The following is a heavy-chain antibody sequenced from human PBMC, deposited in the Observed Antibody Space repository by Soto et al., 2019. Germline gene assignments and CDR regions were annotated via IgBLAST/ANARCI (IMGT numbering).Heavy chain of an antibody. V-gene: IGHV2-5*02. CDR2: IYWDDDK. D-gene: IGHD3-3*01. J-gene: IGHJ4*02. CDR3: AHRVLRTVFGLVTTTAIYFDF. Sequence: QITLNESGPTQVKPRQTLTLTCTFSGFSLTTSGVGVGWIRQSPGKAPDWGALIYWDDDKLYSPSLKSRLTITKDTSKNQVVLTMADLDPADTATYYCAHRVLRTVFGLVTTTAIYFDFWGQGTPVAVSS. CDR1: GFSLTTSGVG.